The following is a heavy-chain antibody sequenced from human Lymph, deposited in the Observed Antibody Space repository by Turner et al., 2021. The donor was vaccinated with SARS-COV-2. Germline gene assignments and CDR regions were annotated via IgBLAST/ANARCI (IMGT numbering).Heavy chain of an antibody. CDR3: ARGPPDFPYYFDY. D-gene: IGHD2-21*02. Sequence: EVQLVESGGGLVKPGGSLRLSCAASGFTFSSYSMNWVRQAPGKGLEWVSSITFTSSYIYYAASVKGRFTISRDNAKNSLYLQMNSLRAEDTAVYYCARGPPDFPYYFDYWGQGTLVTVSS. CDR1: GFTFSSYS. CDR2: ITFTSSYI. V-gene: IGHV3-21*01. J-gene: IGHJ4*02.